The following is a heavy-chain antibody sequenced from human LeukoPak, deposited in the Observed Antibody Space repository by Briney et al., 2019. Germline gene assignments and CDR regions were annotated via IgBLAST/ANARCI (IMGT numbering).Heavy chain of an antibody. CDR1: GFTFSSYE. CDR2: ISSSGSTI. CDR3: ARERWLQPRGFDY. D-gene: IGHD5-24*01. J-gene: IGHJ4*02. V-gene: IGHV3-48*03. Sequence: PGGSLRLSCAASGFTFSSYEMNWVRQAPGKGLEWVSYISSSGSTIYYADSVKGRFTISRDNAKNSLYLQMNSLRAEDTAVYYCARERWLQPRGFDYWGQGTLVTVSS.